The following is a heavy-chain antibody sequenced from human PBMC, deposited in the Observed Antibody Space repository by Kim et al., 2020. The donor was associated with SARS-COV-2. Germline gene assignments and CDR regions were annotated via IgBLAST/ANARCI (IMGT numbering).Heavy chain of an antibody. CDR2: ISGSGGST. D-gene: IGHD4-17*01. Sequence: GGSLRLSCAASGFTFSSYAMSWVRQAPGKGLEWVSAISGSGGSTYYADSVKGRFTISRDNSKNTLYLQMNSLRAEDTAVYYCAKDLYGDYVYGWFDPWGQGTLVTVSS. CDR1: GFTFSSYA. J-gene: IGHJ5*02. V-gene: IGHV3-23*01. CDR3: AKDLYGDYVYGWFDP.